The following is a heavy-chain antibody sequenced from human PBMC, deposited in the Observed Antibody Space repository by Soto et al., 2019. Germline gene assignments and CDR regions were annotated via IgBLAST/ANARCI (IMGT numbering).Heavy chain of an antibody. CDR2: IYYSGST. D-gene: IGHD2-15*01. V-gene: IGHV4-39*01. J-gene: IGHJ4*02. CDR3: ARHTPAISISDH. Sequence: QLQLQESGPGLVKPSETLSLTCTVSGGSISSSSYYWGWIRQPPGKGLEWIGSIYYSGSTYYNPYLKSRVTISVDTSKNQFSLKLSSVPAADTAVYYCARHTPAISISDHWGQGTLVTVSS. CDR1: GGSISSSSYY.